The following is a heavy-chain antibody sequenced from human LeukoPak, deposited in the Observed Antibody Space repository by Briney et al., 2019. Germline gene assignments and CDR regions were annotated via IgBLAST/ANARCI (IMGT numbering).Heavy chain of an antibody. CDR2: INHSGST. J-gene: IGHJ5*02. V-gene: IGHV4-34*01. Sequence: PSETLSLTCTVSGGSISSYYWSWIRQPPGKGLEWIGEINHSGSTNYNPSLKSRVTISVDTSKNQFSLKLSSVTAADTAVYYCARSRSWYYGSGSYQGYWSDPWGQGTLVTVSS. CDR1: GGSISSYY. CDR3: ARSRSWYYGSGSYQGYWSDP. D-gene: IGHD3-10*01.